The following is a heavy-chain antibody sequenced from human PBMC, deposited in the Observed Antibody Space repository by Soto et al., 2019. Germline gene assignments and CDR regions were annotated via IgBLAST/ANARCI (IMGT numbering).Heavy chain of an antibody. V-gene: IGHV4-30-2*01. Sequence: QLQLQESGSGLVKPSQTLSLTCAVSGGSISSGGYSWSWIQQPPGKGLEWIGYIYHSGYTYCNPSLKSRVTISVDRSKNQFSLKLSSVTAADTAVYYCARAHYGDYGYGMDVWGQGTTVTVSS. D-gene: IGHD4-17*01. CDR1: GGSISSGGYS. CDR3: ARAHYGDYGYGMDV. CDR2: IYHSGYT. J-gene: IGHJ6*02.